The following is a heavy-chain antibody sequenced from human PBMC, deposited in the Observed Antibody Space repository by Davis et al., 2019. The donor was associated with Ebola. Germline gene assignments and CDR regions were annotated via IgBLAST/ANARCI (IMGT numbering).Heavy chain of an antibody. CDR1: GFTFNNYW. CDR2: IKQDGGEK. D-gene: IGHD3-9*01. Sequence: GESLKISCAASGFTFNNYWMSWVRQAPGKGLEWVANIKQDGGEKYYVDSLKGRFTISRDNAKNTLYLQMNSLRAEDTAVYYCARPYYDILTGYPYNWFDPWGQGTLVTVSS. V-gene: IGHV3-7*01. CDR3: ARPYYDILTGYPYNWFDP. J-gene: IGHJ5*02.